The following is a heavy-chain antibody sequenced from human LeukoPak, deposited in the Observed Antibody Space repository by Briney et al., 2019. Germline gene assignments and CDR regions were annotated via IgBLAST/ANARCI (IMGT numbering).Heavy chain of an antibody. J-gene: IGHJ3*02. CDR1: GYTFTTCA. CDR2: INPNSGGT. CDR3: ATFNIGGDDDAFEI. D-gene: IGHD2-21*02. V-gene: IGHV1-2*02. Sequence: GASVKVSCKTSGYTFTTCAINWVRQAPGQGLELMGWINPNSGGTNYAQKFQGRVTMTRDTSISSAYMDLSRLRSDDTAFYYCATFNIGGDDDAFEIWGQGTMVTVSS.